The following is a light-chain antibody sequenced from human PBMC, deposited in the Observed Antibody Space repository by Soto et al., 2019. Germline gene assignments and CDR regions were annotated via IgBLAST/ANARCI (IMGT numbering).Light chain of an antibody. CDR3: QQYNNWPPIT. CDR2: DTS. J-gene: IGKJ5*01. Sequence: EIVLTQSPATLSLSPGERATLSCRASQSVSIKLAWYQQKPGQAPRLLXYDTSTRATGIPARFSGSGSGTEFTLTISSLQSEDFAVYYCQQYNNWPPITFGQGTRLEIK. V-gene: IGKV3-15*01. CDR1: QSVSIK.